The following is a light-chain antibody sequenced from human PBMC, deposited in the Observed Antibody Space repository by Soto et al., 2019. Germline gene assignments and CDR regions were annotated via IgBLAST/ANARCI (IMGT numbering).Light chain of an antibody. CDR2: GSY. V-gene: IGKV3-20*01. J-gene: IGKJ5*01. Sequence: EIVLTHSPGTLALSPCERVALSFRASQSFSGNYLTWYQHKPGQAPRLLIYGSYHRATGIPDRFSGSGSGTDFSLTITRLEPEDFAVYYCQQYGDSLSITFGQGTRLEIK. CDR3: QQYGDSLSIT. CDR1: QSFSGNY.